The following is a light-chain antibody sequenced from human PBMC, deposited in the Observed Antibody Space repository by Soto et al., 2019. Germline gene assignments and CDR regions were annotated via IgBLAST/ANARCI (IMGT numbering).Light chain of an antibody. Sequence: DLQMTQSPSSLSASVGDRVTITCQASQDISNYLNWYQQKPGKAPKLLIYDASNLETGVPSRFSGSGSGTDFTFNISSLQPEDIATYYCQQYDNLLRNTFGGGTKVEIK. J-gene: IGKJ4*01. CDR2: DAS. CDR1: QDISNY. CDR3: QQYDNLLRNT. V-gene: IGKV1-33*01.